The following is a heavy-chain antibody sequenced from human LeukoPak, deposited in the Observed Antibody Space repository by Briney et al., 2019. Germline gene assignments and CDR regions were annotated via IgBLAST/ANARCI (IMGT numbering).Heavy chain of an antibody. J-gene: IGHJ6*03. CDR2: ISSSSSYI. CDR1: GFTFSSYE. Sequence: GGSLRLSCAASGFTFSSYEMNWVRQAPGKGLEWVSSISSSSSYIYYADSVKGRFTISRDNAKNSLYLQMNSLRAEDTAVYYCAGLGYCTNGVCPSYYYYYMDVWGKGTTVTVSS. D-gene: IGHD2-8*01. CDR3: AGLGYCTNGVCPSYYYYYMDV. V-gene: IGHV3-21*01.